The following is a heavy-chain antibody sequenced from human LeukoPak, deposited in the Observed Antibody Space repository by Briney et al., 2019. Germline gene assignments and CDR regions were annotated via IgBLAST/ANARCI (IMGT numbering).Heavy chain of an antibody. CDR3: ARDPDWFISGMDV. D-gene: IGHD3-9*01. V-gene: IGHV4-34*01. CDR2: INQSGIT. J-gene: IGHJ6*04. Sequence: SETLSLTCAVYGGSFTGNFWTWIRQPPGKGLEWIGEINQSGITNYSPSLKSRVTISVDTSKNQISLHLGSVTAADTAVYYCARDPDWFISGMDVWGKGTTVTVSP. CDR1: GGSFTGNF.